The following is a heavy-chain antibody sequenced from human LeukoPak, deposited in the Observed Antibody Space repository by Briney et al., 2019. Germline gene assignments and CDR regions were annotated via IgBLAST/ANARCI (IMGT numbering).Heavy chain of an antibody. CDR2: IIPNSGGT. Sequence: ASVKVSCKASGYTFTGYYMHWVRQAPGQGLEWMGWIIPNSGGTNYAQKFQGRVTMTRDTSISTAYMELSRLRSDDTAVYYCARGIAAAGMGADDAFDIWGQGTMVTVSS. V-gene: IGHV1-2*02. CDR1: GYTFTGYY. J-gene: IGHJ3*02. CDR3: ARGIAAAGMGADDAFDI. D-gene: IGHD6-13*01.